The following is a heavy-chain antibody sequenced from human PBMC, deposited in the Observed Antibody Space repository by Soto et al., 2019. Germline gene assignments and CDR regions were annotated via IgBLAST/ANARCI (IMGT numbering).Heavy chain of an antibody. CDR1: GDSVSSNSAS. CDR3: ARALRPYSSGWYSP. D-gene: IGHD6-19*01. V-gene: IGHV6-1*01. Sequence: SQTLSLTCAISGDSVSSNSASWNLIRQSPSRGLEWLGRTYYRSKWYNDYAVSVKSRITINPDTSKNQFSLQLNSVTPEDTAVYYCARALRPYSSGWYSPWGQGTLVTVSS. J-gene: IGHJ5*02. CDR2: TYYRSKWYN.